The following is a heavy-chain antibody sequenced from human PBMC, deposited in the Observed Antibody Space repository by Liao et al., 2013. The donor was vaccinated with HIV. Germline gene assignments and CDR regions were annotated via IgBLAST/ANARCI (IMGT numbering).Heavy chain of an antibody. V-gene: IGHV4-30-2*01. CDR1: GGSISTINYY. CDR2: IYHSGST. CDR3: ARAGSGAFDI. D-gene: IGHD3-10*01. J-gene: IGHJ3*02. Sequence: QMQLQESGPGLVKPSETLSLTCTVSGGSISTINYYWSWIRQPPGKGLEWIGYIYHSGSTYYNPSLKSRVTMSVDRSKNQFSLKLSSVTAADTAVYYCARAGSGAFDIWGQGTMVTVSS.